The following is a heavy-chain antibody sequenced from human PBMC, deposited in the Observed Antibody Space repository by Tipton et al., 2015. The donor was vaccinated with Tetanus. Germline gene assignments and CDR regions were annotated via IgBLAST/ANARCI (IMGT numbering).Heavy chain of an antibody. CDR2: IYYSGST. D-gene: IGHD4-23*01. CDR1: GGSISNYY. Sequence: TLSLTCTVSGGSISNYYWSWIRQPPGQGLEWIGLIYYSGSTSYNPSLKSRVTISVDTSKNQLSLKLTSVTAADTAVYYCATMTPVDWYFDLWGRGTLVTVSS. J-gene: IGHJ2*01. CDR3: ATMTPVDWYFDL. V-gene: IGHV4-59*07.